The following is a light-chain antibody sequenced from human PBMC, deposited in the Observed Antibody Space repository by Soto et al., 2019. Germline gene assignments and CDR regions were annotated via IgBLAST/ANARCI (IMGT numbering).Light chain of an antibody. V-gene: IGKV3-20*01. Sequence: EIVLTQFPDTLSLSPGERATLSCRASQSVSSSYLAWYQQKPGQAPRLLIYGTSSRATGIPDRFSGSGSGTDFTLTISRLEPEDFAVYYCQQYGSSLLTFGGRTKVEIK. CDR3: QQYGSSLLT. CDR1: QSVSSSY. CDR2: GTS. J-gene: IGKJ4*01.